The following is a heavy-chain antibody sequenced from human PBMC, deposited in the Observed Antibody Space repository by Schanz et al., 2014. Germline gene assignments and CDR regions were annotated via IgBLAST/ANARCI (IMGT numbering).Heavy chain of an antibody. D-gene: IGHD1-26*01. V-gene: IGHV1-46*01. CDR1: GYTFTSYY. J-gene: IGHJ4*02. CDR3: ARDHTTESYYSAGPPIDY. Sequence: QVQLVQSGAEVKKPGASVKVSCKASGYTFTSYYMHWVRQAPGQGLEWMGIINPSGGSTSYAQKFQGRVTMTRDTSTSTVYMELSSLRSEDTAVYYCARDHTTESYYSAGPPIDYWGQGTLVTVSS. CDR2: INPSGGST.